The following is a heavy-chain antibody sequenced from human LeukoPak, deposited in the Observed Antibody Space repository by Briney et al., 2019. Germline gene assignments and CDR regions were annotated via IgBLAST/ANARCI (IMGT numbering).Heavy chain of an antibody. V-gene: IGHV4-34*01. CDR2: INHSGST. D-gene: IGHD6-13*01. CDR3: ARGRRAAAVAYNWFDP. J-gene: IGHJ5*02. CDR1: GGSFSGYY. Sequence: SETLSLTCAVYGGSFSGYYWSWIRQPPGKGLEWIGEINHSGSTNYNPSLKSRVTISVDTSKNQFSLKLSSVTAADTAVYYCARGRRAAAVAYNWFDPWGQGTLVTVSS.